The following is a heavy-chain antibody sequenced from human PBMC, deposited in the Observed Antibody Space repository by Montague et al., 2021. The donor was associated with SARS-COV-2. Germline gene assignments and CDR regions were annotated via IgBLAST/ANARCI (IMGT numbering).Heavy chain of an antibody. J-gene: IGHJ4*02. CDR2: IYNGGTT. D-gene: IGHD1-1*01. CDR3: ATRTRYPQNDSGF. Sequence: SETLSLTCTVSGDSIRNSDYSWGWVRQPPGKGLAWIGNIYNGGTTFYNPSLKSRVTIFVDTSKNQFSLKLSSVTAADTAVYYCATRTRYPQNDSGFWGQGTLVAVSS. V-gene: IGHV4-39*01. CDR1: GDSIRNSDYS.